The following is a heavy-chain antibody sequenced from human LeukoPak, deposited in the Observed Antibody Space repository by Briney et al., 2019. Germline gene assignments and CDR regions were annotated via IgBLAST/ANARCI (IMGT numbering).Heavy chain of an antibody. CDR3: ARAFPPSSGWPYYYYYYYMDV. D-gene: IGHD6-19*01. CDR2: INHSGST. CDR1: GGSFSGYY. Sequence: TSETLSLTCAVYGGSFSGYYWSWIRQPPGKGLEWIGEINHSGSTYYNPSLKSRVTISVDTSKNQFSLKLSSVTAADTAVYYCARAFPPSSGWPYYYYYYYMDVWGKGTTVTVSS. V-gene: IGHV4-34*01. J-gene: IGHJ6*03.